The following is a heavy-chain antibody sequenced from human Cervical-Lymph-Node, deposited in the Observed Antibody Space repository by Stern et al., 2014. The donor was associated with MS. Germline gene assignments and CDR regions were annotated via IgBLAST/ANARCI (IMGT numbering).Heavy chain of an antibody. V-gene: IGHV4-4*07. CDR3: ARAASTYYSEEIGSAKWFDL. D-gene: IGHD3-22*01. CDR1: GGSIGIYS. CDR2: VLSGGRT. Sequence: VQLVESGPGLVKTSETLSLSCTVSGGSIGIYSWGWFRQPAGRGWEWIGHVLSGGRTYSNPSLRGRATVSVDTSENQFSLRLTSLTAADTALYFCARAASTYYSEEIGSAKWFDLWGKGSVVTVTS. J-gene: IGHJ5*02.